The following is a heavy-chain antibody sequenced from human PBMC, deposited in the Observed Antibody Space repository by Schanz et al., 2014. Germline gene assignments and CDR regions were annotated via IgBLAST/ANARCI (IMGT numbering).Heavy chain of an antibody. CDR2: ISASGGTT. V-gene: IGHV3-23*01. D-gene: IGHD3-10*01. CDR3: VSSGSYSSYAF. J-gene: IGHJ4*02. CDR1: GFTFTNYA. Sequence: EVQLLESGGGLVQPGGSLRLSCAASGFTFTNYAMSWVRQAPGKGLEWVSAISASGGTTYYADSVKGRFTISRDNAKNSLYLQMNSLRAEDTAVYHCVSSGSYSSYAFWGQGTLVTVSS.